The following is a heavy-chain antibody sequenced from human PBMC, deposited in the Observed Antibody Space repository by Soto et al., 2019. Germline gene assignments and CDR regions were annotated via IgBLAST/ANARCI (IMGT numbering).Heavy chain of an antibody. J-gene: IGHJ5*02. Sequence: LVKVSCKASGGTFSSYAISWVRQAPGQGLEWMGGIIPIFGTANYAQKFQGRVTITADESTSTAYMELSSLRSEDTAVYYCARDGRYFDWLSRNWFDPWGQGTLVTVSS. V-gene: IGHV1-69*13. D-gene: IGHD3-9*01. CDR1: GGTFSSYA. CDR3: ARDGRYFDWLSRNWFDP. CDR2: IIPIFGTA.